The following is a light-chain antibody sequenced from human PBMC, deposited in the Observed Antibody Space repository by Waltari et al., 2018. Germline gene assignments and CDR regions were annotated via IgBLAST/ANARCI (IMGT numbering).Light chain of an antibody. CDR3: QQRSNWPIV. CDR2: DST. CDR1: QSVGSQ. Sequence: EIVLTQSPATLSLSPGERATLSCRASQSVGSQLVWYHRGPGQAPRLLIYDSTNRATGIPARFSGSGSGTDFSLSISSLEPEDFGVYYCQQRSNWPIVFGQGTRLEIK. V-gene: IGKV3-11*01. J-gene: IGKJ5*01.